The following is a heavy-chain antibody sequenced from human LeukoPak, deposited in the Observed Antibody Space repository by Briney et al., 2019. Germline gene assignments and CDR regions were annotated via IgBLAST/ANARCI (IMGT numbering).Heavy chain of an antibody. J-gene: IGHJ4*02. CDR1: EFSFKNYW. CDR2: IQQVGSNK. V-gene: IGHV3-7*01. Sequence: TGGSLRLSCAASEFSFKNYWMSWVRQAPGKGLEWLANIQQVGSNKFYADSVKGRFTISRDNAKNSLYLQMNSLRAEDTAVYYCARGEHEKPGDITYYDILTGFDYWGQGTLVTVSS. D-gene: IGHD3-9*01. CDR3: ARGEHEKPGDITYYDILTGFDY.